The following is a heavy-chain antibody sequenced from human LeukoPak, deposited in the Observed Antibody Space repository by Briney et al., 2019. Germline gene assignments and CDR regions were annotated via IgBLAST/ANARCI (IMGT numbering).Heavy chain of an antibody. CDR3: ARGVEPLAATTSAY. J-gene: IGHJ4*02. CDR1: GFTVITND. Sequence: GGSLRLSCAASGFTVITNDMTWVRQAPGKGLEWVSVLYSDGNTKYADSVQGRFTISRDNSKNTLYLEMNSLSPDDTAVYYCARGVEPLAATTSAYWGQGTLVTVSS. V-gene: IGHV3-53*01. CDR2: LYSDGNT. D-gene: IGHD2-15*01.